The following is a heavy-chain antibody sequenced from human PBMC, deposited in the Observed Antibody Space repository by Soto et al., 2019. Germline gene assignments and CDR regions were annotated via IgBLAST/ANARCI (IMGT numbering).Heavy chain of an antibody. CDR2: ISPSSSTI. CDR1: GFTCISYS. Sequence: PGGSLRLSCAASGFTCISYSMNWVRQAPGKGLEWVSYISPSSSTIYYADSVKGRFTISRDNAKNSLYLQMNSLRDEDTAGYYCAREQYYYDTSGYTYWGQGTLVTVSS. V-gene: IGHV3-48*02. J-gene: IGHJ4*02. D-gene: IGHD3-22*01. CDR3: AREQYYYDTSGYTY.